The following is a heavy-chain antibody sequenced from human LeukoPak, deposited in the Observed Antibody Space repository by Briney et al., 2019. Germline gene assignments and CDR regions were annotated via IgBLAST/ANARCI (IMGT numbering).Heavy chain of an antibody. CDR3: ATTVIGGSYGNAFDI. Sequence: ASVKVSCKVSGYTLTELSMHWVRQAPGKGLEWMGGFDPEDGETIYAQKFQGRVTMTEGTSTDTAYMELSSLRSEDTAVYYCATTVIGGSYGNAFDIWGQGTMVTVSS. D-gene: IGHD1-26*01. J-gene: IGHJ3*02. CDR2: FDPEDGET. CDR1: GYTLTELS. V-gene: IGHV1-24*01.